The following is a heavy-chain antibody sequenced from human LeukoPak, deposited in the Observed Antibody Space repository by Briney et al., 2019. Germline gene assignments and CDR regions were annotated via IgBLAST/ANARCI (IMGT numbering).Heavy chain of an antibody. CDR3: AKDFNYGSGTYYLTDS. J-gene: IGHJ4*02. V-gene: IGHV3-30*18. CDR2: ILYDGSNK. D-gene: IGHD3-10*01. CDR1: GFTFGYYG. Sequence: PGGSLRLSCTASGFTFGYYGMHWVRQAPGKGLEWVAVILYDGSNKYYGDSVKGRFTISRDISKHTVYLQMNSLRAEDTAVYYCAKDFNYGSGTYYLTDSWGQGTLVTVSS.